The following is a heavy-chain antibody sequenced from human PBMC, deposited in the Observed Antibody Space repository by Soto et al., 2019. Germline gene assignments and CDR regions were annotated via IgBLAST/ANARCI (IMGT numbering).Heavy chain of an antibody. CDR2: IYYSGST. Sequence: QVQLQESGPGLVKPSQTLSLTCTVSGGSISSGDYYWSWIRQPPGKGLEWIGYIYYSGSTYYNPFLKSRVTISVDTSKNQFSLKLSSVTAADTAVYYCARAGDYYDSSGYSTYFDYWGQGTLVTVSS. J-gene: IGHJ4*02. D-gene: IGHD3-22*01. CDR3: ARAGDYYDSSGYSTYFDY. V-gene: IGHV4-30-4*01. CDR1: GGSISSGDYY.